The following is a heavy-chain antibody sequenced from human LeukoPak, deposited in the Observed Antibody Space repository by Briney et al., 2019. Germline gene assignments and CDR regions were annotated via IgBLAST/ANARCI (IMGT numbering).Heavy chain of an antibody. D-gene: IGHD3-22*01. J-gene: IGHJ4*02. V-gene: IGHV3-33*01. CDR1: GFTFSSYG. CDR2: IWYDGSNK. CDR3: ARDRTYYYDSSGSRGAFDY. Sequence: GRSLRLSCAASGFTFSSYGMHWVRQAPGKGLEWVAVIWYDGSNKYYADSVKGRFTISRDNSKNTLYLQMNSLRAEDTAVHYCARDRTYYYDSSGSRGAFDYWGQGTLVTVSS.